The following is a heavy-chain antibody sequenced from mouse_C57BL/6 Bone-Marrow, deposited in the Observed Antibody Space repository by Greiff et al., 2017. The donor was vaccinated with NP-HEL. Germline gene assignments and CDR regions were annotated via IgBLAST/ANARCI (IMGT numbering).Heavy chain of an antibody. D-gene: IGHD2-10*02. CDR1: GYTFTSYG. J-gene: IGHJ3*01. CDR2: IYPRSGNT. V-gene: IGHV1-81*01. Sequence: VKLVESGAELARPGASVKLSCKASGYTFTSYGISWVKQRTGQGLEWIGEIYPRSGNTYYNEKFKGKATLTADKSSSTAYMELRSLTSEDSAVYFCARGRYGNYLAWFAYWGQGTLVTVSA. CDR3: ARGRYGNYLAWFAY.